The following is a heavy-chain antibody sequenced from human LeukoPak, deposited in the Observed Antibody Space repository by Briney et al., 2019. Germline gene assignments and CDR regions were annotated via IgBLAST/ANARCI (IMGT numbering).Heavy chain of an antibody. V-gene: IGHV4-34*01. Sequence: SETLSLTCAVYGGSFSGYYWSWIRQPPGKGLEWIGEINHSGSTNYNPSLKSRVTISVDTSKNQFSLKLSSVTAADTAVYYCAGVKRLRYYYDSSGYYFDYWGQGTLVTVSS. CDR3: AGVKRLRYYYDSSGYYFDY. D-gene: IGHD3-22*01. CDR1: GGSFSGYY. J-gene: IGHJ4*02. CDR2: INHSGST.